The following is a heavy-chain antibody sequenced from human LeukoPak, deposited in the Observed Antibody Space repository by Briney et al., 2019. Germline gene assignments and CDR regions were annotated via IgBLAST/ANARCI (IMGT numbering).Heavy chain of an antibody. D-gene: IGHD3-3*01. Sequence: SETLSLTCTVSGGSISSYYWSWIRQPPGEGLEWIGYIHYSGSTYYNPSLTSRVTISIDTSKNQFSLRLSSVTAADTAVYYCAREGSRDFWSGPVYYFDYWGQGTLVTVSS. J-gene: IGHJ4*02. CDR3: AREGSRDFWSGPVYYFDY. V-gene: IGHV4-59*01. CDR2: IHYSGST. CDR1: GGSISSYY.